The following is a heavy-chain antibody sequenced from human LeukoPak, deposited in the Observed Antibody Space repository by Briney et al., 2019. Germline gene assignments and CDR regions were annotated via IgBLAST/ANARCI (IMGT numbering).Heavy chain of an antibody. CDR2: ISSSSSDT. J-gene: IGHJ6*04. V-gene: IGHV3-11*06. Sequence: GGSLRLSCAASGFTFSDYYMSWIRQAPGKGLEWVSYISSSSSDTNYADSVKGRFTISRDNAKNSLYLQMNSLRAEDTAVYYCARDLGSGSYSFYYYYGMDVWGKGTTVTVSS. D-gene: IGHD3-10*01. CDR3: ARDLGSGSYSFYYYYGMDV. CDR1: GFTFSDYY.